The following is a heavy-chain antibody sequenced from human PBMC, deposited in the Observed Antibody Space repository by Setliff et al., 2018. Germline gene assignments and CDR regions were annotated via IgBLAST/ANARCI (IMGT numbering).Heavy chain of an antibody. CDR1: GFTFRSYW. D-gene: IGHD4-17*01. Sequence: GGSLRLSCAASGFTFRSYWMSWVRQAPGKGLEWVANIKKDGSIKYYLDSVRGRFTISRDNAENPLTLQMNSLRVEDTAAYYCSRDLQGSGDYAVDYWGQGTLVTVSS. CDR2: IKKDGSIK. V-gene: IGHV3-7*01. J-gene: IGHJ4*02. CDR3: SRDLQGSGDYAVDY.